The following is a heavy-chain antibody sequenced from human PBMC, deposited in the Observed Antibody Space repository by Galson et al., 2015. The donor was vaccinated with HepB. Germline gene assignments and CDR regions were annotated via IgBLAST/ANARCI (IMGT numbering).Heavy chain of an antibody. Sequence: QSGAEVKKPGESLKISCKGSGYSFTSYWIGWVRQMPGKGLEWMGIIYPGDSDTRYSPSFQGQVTISADKSISTAYLQWSSLKASDTAMYYCASSTPTYSGSYWGVDAFDIWGQGTMVTVSS. CDR1: GYSFTSYW. CDR3: ASSTPTYSGSYWGVDAFDI. V-gene: IGHV5-51*01. D-gene: IGHD1-26*01. CDR2: IYPGDSDT. J-gene: IGHJ3*02.